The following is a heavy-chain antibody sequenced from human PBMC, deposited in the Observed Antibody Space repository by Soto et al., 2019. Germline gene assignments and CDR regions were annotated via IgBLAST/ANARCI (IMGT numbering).Heavy chain of an antibody. CDR2: TYYRSKWYN. CDR1: GDSVSSNSAA. J-gene: IGHJ5*02. D-gene: IGHD2-2*01. Sequence: SQTLSLTCAISGDSVSSNSAAWNWIRQSPSRGLEWLGRTYYRSKWYNDYAVSVKSRITINPDTSKNQFSLQLNSVTPEDTAVYYCARESHLHCSSTSCLVTNWFDPWGQGTLVTVSS. V-gene: IGHV6-1*01. CDR3: ARESHLHCSSTSCLVTNWFDP.